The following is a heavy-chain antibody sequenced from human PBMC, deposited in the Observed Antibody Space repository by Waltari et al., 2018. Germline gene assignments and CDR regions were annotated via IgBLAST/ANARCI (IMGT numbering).Heavy chain of an antibody. Sequence: EVQLVESGGGLVQPGGSLRLSCDASGFTFSSSWMPWVRQVPGKGVVWVGRITGDGSGTTYAASVKGRFTISRDNAKNTLFLQMNSLRDEDTAVYYCVRYVVVTAGDYWGQGTLVAVSS. CDR2: ITGDGSGT. J-gene: IGHJ4*02. CDR3: VRYVVVTAGDY. D-gene: IGHD2-21*02. V-gene: IGHV3-74*03. CDR1: GFTFSSSW.